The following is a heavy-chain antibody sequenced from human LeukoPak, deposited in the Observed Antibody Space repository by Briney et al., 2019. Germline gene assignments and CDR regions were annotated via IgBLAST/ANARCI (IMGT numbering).Heavy chain of an antibody. V-gene: IGHV4-34*01. Sequence: PSETLSLTCAVYGGSLSGYYWSWIRQPPGKGLEWIGEIDHSGNTNYNPSLKSRVTISVDTSNNQLSLRLISATAADTAVYYCARKIHGSGSYVWSRSRWFDPWGQGTLVTVSS. J-gene: IGHJ5*02. CDR3: ARKIHGSGSYVWSRSRWFDP. CDR1: GGSLSGYY. CDR2: IDHSGNT. D-gene: IGHD3-10*01.